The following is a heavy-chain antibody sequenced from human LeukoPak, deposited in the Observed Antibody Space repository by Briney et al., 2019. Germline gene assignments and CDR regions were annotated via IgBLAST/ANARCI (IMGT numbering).Heavy chain of an antibody. CDR2: INSDGSST. CDR3: ARVQSYYDFWRQENWFDP. Sequence: GRSPRLSCAASGFTFSSYWMHWVRQAPGKGLVWVSRINSDGSSTSYADSVKGRFTISRDNAKNTLYLQMNSLRAEDTAVYYCARVQSYYDFWRQENWFDPWGQGTLVTVSS. V-gene: IGHV3-74*01. J-gene: IGHJ5*02. CDR1: GFTFSSYW. D-gene: IGHD3-3*01.